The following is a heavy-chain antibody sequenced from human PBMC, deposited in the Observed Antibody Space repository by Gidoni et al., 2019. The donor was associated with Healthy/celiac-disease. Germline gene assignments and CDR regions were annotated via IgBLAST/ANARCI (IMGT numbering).Heavy chain of an antibody. J-gene: IGHJ4*02. V-gene: IGHV1-3*01. CDR1: GYTFTSYA. D-gene: IGHD3-22*01. Sequence: QVQLVQSGAEVKKPGASVKVSCKASGYTFTSYAMHWVRQAPGQRLEWMGWINAGNGNTKYSQKFQGRVTITRDTSASTAYMELSSLRSEDTAVYYCARDRLRSSSGYPYYFDYWGQGTLVTVSS. CDR2: INAGNGNT. CDR3: ARDRLRSSSGYPYYFDY.